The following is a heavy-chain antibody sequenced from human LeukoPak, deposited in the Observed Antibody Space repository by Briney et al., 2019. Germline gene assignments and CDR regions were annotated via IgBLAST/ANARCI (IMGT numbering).Heavy chain of an antibody. CDR3: ASSFSYDSGGYYYFDY. V-gene: IGHV4-39*01. CDR2: INHSGST. D-gene: IGHD3-22*01. CDR1: GGSISCSGYY. Sequence: SETLSLTCTVSGGSISCSGYYGSWIRQPPGKGLEWIGEINHSGSTNYNPSLKSRVTISVDTSKNQFSLNLSSVTAADTAVYYCASSFSYDSGGYYYFDYWGQGTLVTVSS. J-gene: IGHJ4*02.